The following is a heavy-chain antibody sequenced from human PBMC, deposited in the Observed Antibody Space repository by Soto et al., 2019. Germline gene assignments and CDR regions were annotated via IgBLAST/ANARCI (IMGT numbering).Heavy chain of an antibody. D-gene: IGHD2-2*01. V-gene: IGHV4-34*01. Sequence: SETLSLTCAVYGGSLSGYHWSWIREPPGKGREWIGEINHSGSTKYNPSLKSRVTISVDTSKNQFSLKLGSVTAADTAVYYCARGPIVVIPAAMGGTGYYYGMDVWGPGTTVT. J-gene: IGHJ6*02. CDR2: INHSGST. CDR1: GGSLSGYH. CDR3: ARGPIVVIPAAMGGTGYYYGMDV.